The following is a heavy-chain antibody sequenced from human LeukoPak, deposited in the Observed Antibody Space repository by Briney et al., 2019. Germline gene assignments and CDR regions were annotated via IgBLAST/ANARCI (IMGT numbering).Heavy chain of an antibody. V-gene: IGHV4-4*07. Sequence: SETLSLTCTVSGGSISGYYWSWIRQPAGKGLEWIGRIYTSGSTNYNPSLKSRVTMSVDTSKNQFSLKLSSVTAADTAVYYCARVAVAGNRVYYFDYWGQGTLVTVSS. CDR2: IYTSGST. CDR3: ARVAVAGNRVYYFDY. CDR1: GGSISGYY. J-gene: IGHJ4*02. D-gene: IGHD6-19*01.